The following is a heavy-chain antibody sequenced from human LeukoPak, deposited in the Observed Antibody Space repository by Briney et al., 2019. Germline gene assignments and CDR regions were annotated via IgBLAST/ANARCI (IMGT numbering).Heavy chain of an antibody. J-gene: IGHJ6*03. CDR3: ATLKYYFYYMDV. V-gene: IGHV3-23*01. CDR1: GFTFSSYS. CDR2: ITDGGVST. Sequence: GGSLRLSCAASGFTFSSYSMNWVRQAPGKGLEWVSSITDGGVSTYYSDSVKGRFTISRDRPKNTLYLQMNSLRAEDTAVYYCATLKYYFYYMDVWGEGTTVTVSS.